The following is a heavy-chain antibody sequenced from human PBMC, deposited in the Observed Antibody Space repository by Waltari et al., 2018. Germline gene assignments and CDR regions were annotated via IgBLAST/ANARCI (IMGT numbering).Heavy chain of an antibody. V-gene: IGHV3-7*01. D-gene: IGHD6-19*01. J-gene: IGHJ4*02. CDR1: GFHVRNYS. CDR2: IKQDGSES. Sequence: EVQLVESGGGWVQAGGSLRRACTAAGFHVRNYSMVWVRQAPGKGLEWVATIKQDGSESYYVDSVKCRFTFSRDNAKNSLYLQMNSLRAEDTAVYYCARPYSSGWYINFDYWGQGTLVTVSS. CDR3: ARPYSSGWYINFDY.